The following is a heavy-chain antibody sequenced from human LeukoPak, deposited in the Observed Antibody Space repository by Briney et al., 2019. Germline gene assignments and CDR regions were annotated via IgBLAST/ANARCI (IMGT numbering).Heavy chain of an antibody. CDR1: EFSVGSNY. CDR3: ARDRAWGNYMDV. V-gene: IGHV3-7*01. Sequence: GSLRLSCAASEFSVGSNYMTWVRQAPGKGLEWVANITQDGSDTHYVDSVKGRFTIARDNAKNSLYLQMNSLRAEDTAVYYCARDRAWGNYMDVWGKGTTVTISS. J-gene: IGHJ6*03. D-gene: IGHD3-16*01. CDR2: ITQDGSDT.